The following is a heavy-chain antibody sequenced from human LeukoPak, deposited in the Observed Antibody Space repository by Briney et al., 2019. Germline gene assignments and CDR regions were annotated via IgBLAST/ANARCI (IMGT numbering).Heavy chain of an antibody. J-gene: IGHJ5*02. Sequence: PGGSLRLSCAASGFTFSSYSMNWVRQAPGKGLEWIGEINHSGSTNYNPSLKSRVTISVDTSKNQFSLKLSSVTAADTAVYYCARRRGYWFDPWGQGTLVTVSS. CDR2: INHSGST. V-gene: IGHV4-34*01. D-gene: IGHD3-10*01. CDR3: ARRRGYWFDP. CDR1: GFTFSSYS.